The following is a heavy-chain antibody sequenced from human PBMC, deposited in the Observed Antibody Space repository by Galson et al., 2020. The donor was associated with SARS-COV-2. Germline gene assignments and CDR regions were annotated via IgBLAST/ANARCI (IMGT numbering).Heavy chain of an antibody. V-gene: IGHV3-23*01. CDR1: GFTFSNYA. D-gene: IGHD3-3*01. Sequence: GESLKISCAASGFTFSNYAVSWVRQPPGKGLEWVSTISGSGGSTYYADSVKGRFTISRDNSKNTLSLQVNSLRAEDTAVYYCAKVGDNTIFGVVIFWGQGTLVTVSS. CDR3: AKVGDNTIFGVVIF. CDR2: ISGSGGST. J-gene: IGHJ4*02.